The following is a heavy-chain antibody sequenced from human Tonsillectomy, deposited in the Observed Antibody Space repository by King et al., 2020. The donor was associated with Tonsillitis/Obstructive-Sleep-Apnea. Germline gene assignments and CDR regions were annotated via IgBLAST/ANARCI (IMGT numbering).Heavy chain of an antibody. CDR2: INHSGSS. CDR1: GGSFSGYY. CDR3: ARAPGEGSGKNVHVDY. D-gene: IGHD6-19*01. J-gene: IGHJ4*02. V-gene: IGHV4-34*01. Sequence: VQLQQWGAGLLKPSETLSLTCAVYGGSFSGYYWSWIRQPPGKGLEWIGEINHSGSSNYNYIPSLKSRVTISVDTSKNQFSLKLSSVTAADTAVYYCARAPGEGSGKNVHVDYWGQGTLVTVSS.